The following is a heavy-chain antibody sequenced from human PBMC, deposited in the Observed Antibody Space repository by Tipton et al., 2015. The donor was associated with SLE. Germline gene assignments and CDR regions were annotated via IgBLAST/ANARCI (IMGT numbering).Heavy chain of an antibody. Sequence: SLRLSCAASGFSFSRHGMHWVRQAPGKGLEWVAFIRHDGSSQFYAGSVKGRFSISRDNSKNTLYLQMNSLRAEDTAVYYCAKGFVYWGQGTLVTVSS. CDR1: GFSFSRHG. CDR2: IRHDGSSQ. V-gene: IGHV3-30*02. CDR3: AKGFVY. J-gene: IGHJ4*02.